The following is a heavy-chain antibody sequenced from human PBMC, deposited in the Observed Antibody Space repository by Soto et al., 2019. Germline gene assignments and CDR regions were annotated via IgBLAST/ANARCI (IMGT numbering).Heavy chain of an antibody. J-gene: IGHJ4*02. CDR1: GVSVSSSYYY. CDR3: ARPTTNYYDTSGYFGYYFDH. V-gene: IGHV4-39*01. D-gene: IGHD3-22*01. CDR2: IYYSGNT. Sequence: SETLSLTCTVSGVSVSSSYYYWGWVRQPPGKGLEWIGTIYYSGNTYYNPSLKNGVTISVDTSKNQFSLKLSSVTAADTAVYYCARPTTNYYDTSGYFGYYFDHWGQGILVTVSS.